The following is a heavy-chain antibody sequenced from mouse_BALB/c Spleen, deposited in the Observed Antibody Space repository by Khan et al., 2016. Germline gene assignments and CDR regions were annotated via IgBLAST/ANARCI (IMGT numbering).Heavy chain of an antibody. Sequence: QIQLVQSGPELKKPGKTVKISCKASGYTFTNYGMNWVKQAPGKGLKWMGWINTYSGESTYADDFKGRFAFSLETSANTAYLQINNLKHEDTATXFGARYRYYYGSSRYFDVWGAGTTVTVSS. D-gene: IGHD1-1*01. CDR1: GYTFTNYG. J-gene: IGHJ1*01. V-gene: IGHV9-3-1*01. CDR2: INTYSGES. CDR3: ARYRYYYGSSRYFDV.